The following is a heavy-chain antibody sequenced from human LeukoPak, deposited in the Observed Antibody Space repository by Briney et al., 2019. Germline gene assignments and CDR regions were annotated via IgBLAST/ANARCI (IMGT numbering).Heavy chain of an antibody. D-gene: IGHD6-13*01. CDR1: GYSISSGYY. Sequence: SETLSLTCTVSGYSISSGYYWGWIRQPPGKGLEWIGEINHSGSTNYNPSLKSRVTISVDTSKNQFSLKLSSVTAADTAVYYCARGTGQQLFNYWGQGTLVTVSS. V-gene: IGHV4-38-2*02. CDR2: INHSGST. J-gene: IGHJ4*02. CDR3: ARGTGQQLFNY.